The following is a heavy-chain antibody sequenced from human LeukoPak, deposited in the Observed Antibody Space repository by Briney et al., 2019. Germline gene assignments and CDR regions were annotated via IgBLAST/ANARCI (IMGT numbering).Heavy chain of an antibody. CDR3: AKTPNYYDSSGYAIDY. V-gene: IGHV1-69*13. J-gene: IGHJ4*02. Sequence: SVKVSCKASGGTFSSYAISWVRQAPGQGLEWMGGIIPIFGTANYAQKFQGRVTITADESTSTAYMELSSLRSEDTAVYYCAKTPNYYDSSGYAIDYWGQGTLVTVSS. CDR2: IIPIFGTA. CDR1: GGTFSSYA. D-gene: IGHD3-22*01.